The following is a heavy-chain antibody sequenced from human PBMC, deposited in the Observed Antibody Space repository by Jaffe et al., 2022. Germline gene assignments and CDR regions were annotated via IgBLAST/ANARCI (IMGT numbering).Heavy chain of an antibody. V-gene: IGHV3-48*03. CDR1: GFTFSSYE. Sequence: EVQLVESGGGLVQPGGSLRLSCAASGFTFSSYEMNWVRQAPGKGLEWVSYISSSGSTIYYADSVKGRFTISRDNAKNSLYLQMNSLRAEDTAVYYCARVQWLVKYYFDYWGQGTLVTVSS. D-gene: IGHD6-19*01. CDR3: ARVQWLVKYYFDY. CDR2: ISSSGSTI. J-gene: IGHJ4*02.